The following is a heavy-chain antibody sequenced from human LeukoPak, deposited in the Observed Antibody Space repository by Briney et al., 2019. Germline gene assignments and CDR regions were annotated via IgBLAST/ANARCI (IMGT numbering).Heavy chain of an antibody. CDR2: LSPGDSGA. Sequence: GESLKISCKGSGYILTNYWIGWVRQMPGKGLELMGILSPGDSGATYNPSFQGQVTISADKSISTAYLQWSSLKASDTAMYYCARRSKYYDGGDENDAFDIWGQGTMVTVSS. D-gene: IGHD3-22*01. CDR1: GYILTNYW. V-gene: IGHV5-51*01. J-gene: IGHJ3*02. CDR3: ARRSKYYDGGDENDAFDI.